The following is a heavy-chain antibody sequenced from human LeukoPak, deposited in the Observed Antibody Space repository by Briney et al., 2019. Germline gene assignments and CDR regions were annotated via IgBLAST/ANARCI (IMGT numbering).Heavy chain of an antibody. J-gene: IGHJ4*02. CDR2: IYYSGST. Sequence: PSETLSLTCTVSGGSISSYYWSWIRQPPGKGLEWIGYIYYSGSTNYNPSLKSRVTISVDTSKNQFSLKLSSVTAADTAVYYCARGTDRFGEFDYWGQGTLVTVSS. CDR1: GGSISSYY. D-gene: IGHD3-10*01. V-gene: IGHV4-59*08. CDR3: ARGTDRFGEFDY.